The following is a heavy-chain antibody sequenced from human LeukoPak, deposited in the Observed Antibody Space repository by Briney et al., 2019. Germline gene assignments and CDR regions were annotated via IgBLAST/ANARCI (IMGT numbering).Heavy chain of an antibody. CDR3: AREYGDYAGYFDY. V-gene: IGHV3-53*01. D-gene: IGHD4-17*01. Sequence: GGSLRLSCAASGFTVSSNYMNWVRQAPGKGLEWVSVIYSGGSTYYADSVKGRFTISRDNSKNTLYLQMNSLRAEDTAVYYCAREYGDYAGYFDYWGQGTLVTASS. CDR1: GFTVSSNY. J-gene: IGHJ4*02. CDR2: IYSGGST.